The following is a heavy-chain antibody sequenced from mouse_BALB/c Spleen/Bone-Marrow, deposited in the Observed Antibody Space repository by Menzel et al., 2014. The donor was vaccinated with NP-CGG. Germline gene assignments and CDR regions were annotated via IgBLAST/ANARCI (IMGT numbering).Heavy chain of an antibody. CDR1: GFSLTSYG. D-gene: IGHD1-1*01. Sequence: VMLVESGPGLVAPSQSLSITCTVSGFSLTSYGVHWVRQPPGKGLEWLGVIWAGGSTNYNSALMSRLSISKDNSKSXVFLKMNSLQTDDTAMYYCVRDRELITTAVPTDYAMDYWGQGTSVTVSS. V-gene: IGHV2-9*02. J-gene: IGHJ4*01. CDR3: VRDRELITTAVPTDYAMDY. CDR2: IWAGGST.